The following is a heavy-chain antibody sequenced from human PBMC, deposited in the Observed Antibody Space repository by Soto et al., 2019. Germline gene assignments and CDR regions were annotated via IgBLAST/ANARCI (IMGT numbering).Heavy chain of an antibody. D-gene: IGHD1-7*01. V-gene: IGHV1-2*02. J-gene: IGHJ4*02. CDR2: ISPVTGGA. Sequence: ASVKVSCKASGYTFTGHYIHWVRQAPGQGPEWMGEISPVTGGAKYAQKFQGRVTMTRDTSITTVYVELTNLSPDDTAVYYCGRGRSGELVVFYWGQGTLVTVSS. CDR1: GYTFTGHY. CDR3: GRGRSGELVVFY.